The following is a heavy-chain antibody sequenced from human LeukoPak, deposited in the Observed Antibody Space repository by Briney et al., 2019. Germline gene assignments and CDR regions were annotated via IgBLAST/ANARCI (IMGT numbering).Heavy chain of an antibody. CDR2: NIPPFGTP. V-gene: IGHV1-69*13. CDR1: GGMFSTTA. J-gene: IGHJ4*02. CDR3: TRDLGQWLLQGIFFDY. D-gene: IGHD5-12*01. Sequence: SVKVSCKASGGMFSTTAINWVRQAPGQGLEWMGGNIPPFGTPDYAQKFQGRVTITADESTSTAYMELRSLRSDDTAVYYCTRDLGQWLLQGIFFDYWGQGTPVTVSS.